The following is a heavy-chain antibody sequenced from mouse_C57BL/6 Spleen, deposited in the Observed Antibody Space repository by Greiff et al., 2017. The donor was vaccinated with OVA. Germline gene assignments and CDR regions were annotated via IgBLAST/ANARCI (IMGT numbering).Heavy chain of an antibody. CDR2: IYPRDGST. CDR1: GYTFTSYD. CDR3: ARMGDGNYLNFDY. V-gene: IGHV1-85*01. J-gene: IGHJ2*01. D-gene: IGHD2-1*01. Sequence: VKLVESGPELVKPGASVKLSCKASGYTFTSYDINWVKQRPGQGLEWIGWIYPRDGSTKYNEKFKGKATLTVDTSSSTAYMELHSLTSEDSAVYFCARMGDGNYLNFDYWGQGTTLTVSS.